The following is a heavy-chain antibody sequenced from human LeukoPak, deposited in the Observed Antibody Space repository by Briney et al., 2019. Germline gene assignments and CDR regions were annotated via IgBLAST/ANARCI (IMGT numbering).Heavy chain of an antibody. CDR3: AREYYDFWSGYASPFDY. CDR1: GGSISNSNYY. D-gene: IGHD3-3*01. V-gene: IGHV4-39*07. CDR2: IYYSGSS. Sequence: EASETLSLTCTVSGGSISNSNYYWGWIRQPPGKGLEWIGSIYYSGSSYYNPSLKSRGIISVDTSKNQFSLKLSSVTAADTAVYYCAREYYDFWSGYASPFDYWGQGTLVTVSP. J-gene: IGHJ4*02.